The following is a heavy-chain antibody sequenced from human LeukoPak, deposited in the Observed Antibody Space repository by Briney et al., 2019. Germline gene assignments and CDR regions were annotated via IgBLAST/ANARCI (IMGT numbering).Heavy chain of an antibody. V-gene: IGHV1-46*01. CDR2: IYPRDGNT. Sequence: ASVKVSCKASGYSFTSNYIHWVRQAPGQGLEWMGMIYPRDGNTSYAQKFQGRVTVTRDTSTSTVHMELSGLRSEDTAVYYCARDQEAFDYWGQGTLVTVSS. J-gene: IGHJ4*02. CDR1: GYSFTSNY. CDR3: ARDQEAFDY.